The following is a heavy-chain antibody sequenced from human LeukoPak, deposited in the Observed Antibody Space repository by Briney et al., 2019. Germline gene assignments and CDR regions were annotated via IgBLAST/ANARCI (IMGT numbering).Heavy chain of an antibody. CDR1: GFTFSSYA. J-gene: IGHJ4*02. CDR2: ISGSGGST. CDR3: AKGKVIVVVTNFDY. Sequence: GGSLRLSCAASGFTFSSYAMSWVRQAPGKGLEWISAISGSGGSTYYADSVKGRFTISRDNSKNTLYLQMNSLRAEDTAVYYCAKGKVIVVVTNFDYWGQGTLVTVSS. D-gene: IGHD3-22*01. V-gene: IGHV3-23*01.